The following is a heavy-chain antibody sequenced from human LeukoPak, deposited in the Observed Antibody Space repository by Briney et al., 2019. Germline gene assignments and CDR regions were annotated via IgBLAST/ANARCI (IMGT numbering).Heavy chain of an antibody. CDR1: GGSFSDHY. Sequence: SEAVPLTCLVYGGSFSDHYWSWLRPPPGRGLEGVGEINDSGSTNYNPSLKSRVTISVDTSMNQFSLKLSSVTAADTAEYYCARGLWFGESRPYYYDYWGQGNLVTVST. D-gene: IGHD3-10*01. J-gene: IGHJ4*02. CDR3: ARGLWFGESRPYYYDY. CDR2: INDSGST. V-gene: IGHV4-34*01.